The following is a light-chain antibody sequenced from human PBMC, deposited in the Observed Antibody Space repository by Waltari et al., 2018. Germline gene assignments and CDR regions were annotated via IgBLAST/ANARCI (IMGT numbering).Light chain of an antibody. J-gene: IGKJ1*01. CDR3: MQGTRWPRT. V-gene: IGKV2-30*02. CDR2: QVS. CDR1: QSLVHSDGNTY. Sequence: DVVMTQSPLSLPVTLGQPASISCWSSQSLVHSDGNTYLNWFQQRPGQYTRRLIYQVSQRDAWVPNRCSGDESGIYLTRNIIVVEAEDCGVYYCMQGTRWPRTFGQGTKVEIK.